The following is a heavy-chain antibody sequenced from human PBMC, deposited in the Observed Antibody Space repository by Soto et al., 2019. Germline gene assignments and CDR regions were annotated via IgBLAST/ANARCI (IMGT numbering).Heavy chain of an antibody. CDR2: ISGSGGST. V-gene: IGHV3-23*01. D-gene: IGHD5-18*01. J-gene: IGHJ6*02. CDR1: GFTFSSYA. CDR3: AKDQVKFVDTAMVPLDYYYYGMDV. Sequence: SGGSLRLSCAASGFTFSSYAMSWVRQAPGKGLEWVSAISGSGGSTYYADSVKGRFTISRDNSKNTLYLQMNSLRAEDTAVYYCAKDQVKFVDTAMVPLDYYYYGMDVWGQGTTVTVSS.